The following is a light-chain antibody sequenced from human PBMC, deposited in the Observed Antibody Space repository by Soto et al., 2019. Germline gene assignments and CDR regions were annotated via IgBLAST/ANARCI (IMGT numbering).Light chain of an antibody. CDR2: GTS. Sequence: EIVMTQSPATLSVSPGERATLSCRASQSVSINLAWYQQKPGQAPRLLIYGTSTRATGIPARFSGSGSGTEFTLTISSLQSEDFAVYYCQQYNAWPGTFGPGTKVDIK. J-gene: IGKJ3*01. CDR1: QSVSIN. V-gene: IGKV3-15*01. CDR3: QQYNAWPGT.